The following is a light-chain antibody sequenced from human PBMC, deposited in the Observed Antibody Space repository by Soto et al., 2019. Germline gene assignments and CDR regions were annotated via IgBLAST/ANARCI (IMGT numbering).Light chain of an antibody. V-gene: IGKV3-11*01. CDR3: QTRSNWPLT. Sequence: EIVLTQSPATLSLSPGERATLSCRTSQSVGRNLAWYQQKPGQAPRLLMYDTSNRATGIPARFNGSGSGTDFTLTINTLEPEDFGVYYCQTRSNWPLTFGGGTKVEIK. J-gene: IGKJ4*01. CDR2: DTS. CDR1: QSVGRN.